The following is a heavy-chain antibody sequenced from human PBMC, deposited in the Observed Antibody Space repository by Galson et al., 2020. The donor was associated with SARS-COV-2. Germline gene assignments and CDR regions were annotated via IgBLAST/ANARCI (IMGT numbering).Heavy chain of an antibody. J-gene: IGHJ4*02. CDR3: AMTYDYSGFSRFYFNY. D-gene: IGHD3-22*01. Sequence: ETSETLSLTCTVSGGSITSYYWSWIRQPPGKGLEWIGYISYSGSTNYNPSLKSRVTMSVDTSSNQFSLELSSVTAADTAVYYCAMTYDYSGFSRFYFNYWGQGTLVTVSS. CDR1: GGSITSYY. V-gene: IGHV4-59*08. CDR2: ISYSGST.